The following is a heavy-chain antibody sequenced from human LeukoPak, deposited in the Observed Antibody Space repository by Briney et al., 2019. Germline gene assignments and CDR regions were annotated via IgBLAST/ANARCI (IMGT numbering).Heavy chain of an antibody. V-gene: IGHV4-61*02. CDR2: IYTSGST. J-gene: IGHJ5*02. CDR1: GGSISSGSYY. Sequence: SEPLSLTCTVSGGSISSGSYYWSWIRRPAGKGLEWIGRIYTSGSTNYNPSLKSRVTISVDTSKHQFSLKLSSVTAADTAVYYCARGPGVGSGSYKYWFDPWGQGTLVTVSS. CDR3: ARGPGVGSGSYKYWFDP. D-gene: IGHD3-10*01.